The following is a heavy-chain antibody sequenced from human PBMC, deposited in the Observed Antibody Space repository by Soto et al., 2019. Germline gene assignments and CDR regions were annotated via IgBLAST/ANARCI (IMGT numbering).Heavy chain of an antibody. CDR3: ARMATFGSLNWFDP. CDR2: MNPGSGDT. Sequence: ASVKVSCKASGNSFTTYYMHWVRQATGQGLEWMGWMNPGSGDTGYAQKFQGRVTMTRDISIATAYMELSSLRSDDTAIYYCARMATFGSLNWFDPWGQGTLVTVSS. D-gene: IGHD3-16*01. J-gene: IGHJ5*02. CDR1: GNSFTTYY. V-gene: IGHV1-8*02.